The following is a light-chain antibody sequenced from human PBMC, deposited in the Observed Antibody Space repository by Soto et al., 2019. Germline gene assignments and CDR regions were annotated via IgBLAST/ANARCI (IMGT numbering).Light chain of an antibody. V-gene: IGLV2-14*01. CDR1: SSDVGAYDY. CDR2: EVT. CDR3: SSYTTISTYV. Sequence: QSALTQPASVSGSLGQSITISCTGTSSDVGAYDYVSWYQQHPGKAPKLMIYEVTNRPSGVSNRFSGSKSGNMASLTISGLQAEDEADYYCSSYTTISTYVFGSGTKGPS. J-gene: IGLJ1*01.